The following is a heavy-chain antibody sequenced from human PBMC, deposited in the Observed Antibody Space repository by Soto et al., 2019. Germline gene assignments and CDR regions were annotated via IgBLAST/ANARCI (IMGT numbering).Heavy chain of an antibody. D-gene: IGHD2-2*02. J-gene: IGHJ6*02. CDR1: GFTFSSYA. CDR2: ISYDGSNK. Sequence: PGGSLRLSCAASGFTFSSYAMHWVRQAPGKGLEWVAVISYDGSNKYYADSVKGRFTISRDNSKNTLYLQMNSLRAEDTAVCYCARDGGYCSSTSCYIHGYYYYYGMDVWGQGTTVTVSS. V-gene: IGHV3-30-3*01. CDR3: ARDGGYCSSTSCYIHGYYYYYGMDV.